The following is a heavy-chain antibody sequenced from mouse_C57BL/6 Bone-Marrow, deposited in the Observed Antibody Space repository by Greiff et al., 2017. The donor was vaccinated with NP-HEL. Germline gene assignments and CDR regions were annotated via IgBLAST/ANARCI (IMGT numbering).Heavy chain of an antibody. D-gene: IGHD2-3*01. CDR1: GYAFSSYW. J-gene: IGHJ4*01. V-gene: IGHV1-80*01. Sequence: QVQLQQSGAELVKPGASVKISCKASGYAFSSYWMNWVKQRPGKGLEWIGQIYPGDGDTNYNGKFKGKATLTADKSSSTAYMQLSSLTSEDSAVYFCARGYDGYYPRLDYWGQGTSVTVSS. CDR3: ARGYDGYYPRLDY. CDR2: IYPGDGDT.